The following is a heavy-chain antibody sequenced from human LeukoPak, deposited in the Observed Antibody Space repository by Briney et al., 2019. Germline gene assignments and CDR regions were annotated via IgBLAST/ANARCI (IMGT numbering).Heavy chain of an antibody. V-gene: IGHV3-48*01. J-gene: IGHJ4*02. D-gene: IGHD3-3*01. CDR1: GFTFSSYS. Sequence: GGSLRLSCAASGFTFSSYSMNWVRQAPGKGLEWVSYISSSSSTIYYADSVKGRFTISRDNAKNSLYLQMNSLRAEDTAVYYCARGPQLRFLDWGQGTLVTVSS. CDR2: ISSSSSTI. CDR3: ARGPQLRFLD.